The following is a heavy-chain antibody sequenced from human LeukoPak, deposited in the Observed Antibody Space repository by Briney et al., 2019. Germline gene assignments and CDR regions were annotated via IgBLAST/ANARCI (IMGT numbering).Heavy chain of an antibody. V-gene: IGHV4-34*01. D-gene: IGHD3-3*01. CDR2: INHSGST. J-gene: IGHJ4*02. CDR3: ARRKITMHGLDY. CDR1: GGSFSDYY. Sequence: SETLSLTCGVYGGSFSDYYLTWIRQPPGKGLERIGEINHSGSTNYNPSLKSRVTTSVDTSKNHFSLKLSSVTAADTAVYYCARRKITMHGLDYWGQGTLVTVSS.